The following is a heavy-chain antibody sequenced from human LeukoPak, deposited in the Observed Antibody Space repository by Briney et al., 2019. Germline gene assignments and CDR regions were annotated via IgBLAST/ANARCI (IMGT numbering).Heavy chain of an antibody. CDR3: ARESPAQQQRPNYNWFDP. V-gene: IGHV4-38-2*02. Sequence: SETLSLTCTVSGYSISSGYYWGWIRQPPGKGLEWIGSIYHSGSTYYNPSLKSRVTISVDTSKNQFSLKLSSVTAADTAVYYCARESPAQQQRPNYNWFDPWGQGTLVTVSS. CDR2: IYHSGST. D-gene: IGHD6-25*01. J-gene: IGHJ5*02. CDR1: GYSISSGYY.